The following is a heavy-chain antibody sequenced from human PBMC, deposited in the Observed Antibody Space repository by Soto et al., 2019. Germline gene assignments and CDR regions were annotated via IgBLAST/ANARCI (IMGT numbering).Heavy chain of an antibody. J-gene: IGHJ4*02. Sequence: GGSLRLSYAASGVTFDHYAMHWVRQALGKGLEWVSGISWNSGSIGYADSVKGRFTISRDNSKNTLYLQMNSLRAEDTAVYYCAKDRSNTYCSGGSCYRAFDYWGQGTLVTVSS. V-gene: IGHV3-9*01. D-gene: IGHD2-15*01. CDR2: ISWNSGSI. CDR1: GVTFDHYA. CDR3: AKDRSNTYCSGGSCYRAFDY.